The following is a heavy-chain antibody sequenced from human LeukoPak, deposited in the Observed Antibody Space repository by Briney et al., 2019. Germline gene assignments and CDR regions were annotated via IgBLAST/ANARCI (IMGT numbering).Heavy chain of an antibody. D-gene: IGHD1-1*01. CDR3: ARVFAGSADY. CDR2: IKQDGSEK. CDR1: GISVGSNY. J-gene: IGHJ4*02. Sequence: GGSLRLSCAVSGISVGSNYMTWVRQAPGTGLEWVANIKQDGSEKYYVDSVKGRFTISRDNAKNSLYLQMNSLRAEDTAVYYCARVFAGSADYWGQGTLVTVSS. V-gene: IGHV3-7*01.